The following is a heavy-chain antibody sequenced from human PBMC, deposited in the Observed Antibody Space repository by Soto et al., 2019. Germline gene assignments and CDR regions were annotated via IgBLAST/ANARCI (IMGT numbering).Heavy chain of an antibody. CDR3: ARAKFSDISTADDYGMDV. D-gene: IGHD3-9*01. CDR1: GRNFRSVL. V-gene: IGHV1-69*15. Sequence: VTVSRKPAGRNFRSVLIGWLRPASGLDLEWMGRIIPMFSTTHYAQKSQGRVTIIADESTTTVNMEMRGLTYEDTAVYYCARAKFSDISTADDYGMDVWGQGTSVTVSS. J-gene: IGHJ6*02. CDR2: IIPMFSTT.